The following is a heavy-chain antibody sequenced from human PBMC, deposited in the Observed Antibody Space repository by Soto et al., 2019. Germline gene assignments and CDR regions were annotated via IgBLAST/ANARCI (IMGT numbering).Heavy chain of an antibody. J-gene: IGHJ3*02. Sequence: GGSLRLSCAASGFTFSSYGMTWVRQAPGKGLEWVSAISGSGTNTYYADSMKGRFTVSRDNSKNTLSLQMNSLRAEDTALYYCAKVLYTSGYVGVGFDIWGQGTMVTVSS. V-gene: IGHV3-23*01. CDR1: GFTFSSYG. CDR3: AKVLYTSGYVGVGFDI. D-gene: IGHD6-19*01. CDR2: ISGSGTNT.